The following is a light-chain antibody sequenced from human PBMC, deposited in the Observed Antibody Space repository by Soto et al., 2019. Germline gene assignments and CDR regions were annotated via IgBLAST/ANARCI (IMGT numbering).Light chain of an antibody. Sequence: VMPPSPATLSVAPGERAPLSCRASQSVSSNLAWYQQKPGQAPSLLIYGASTRATGTPARFSGSGSGTEFTLTISSLQSEDFAVYYCQQYNNWPLTFGGGTKVDIK. CDR2: GAS. CDR3: QQYNNWPLT. V-gene: IGKV3-15*01. J-gene: IGKJ4*01. CDR1: QSVSSN.